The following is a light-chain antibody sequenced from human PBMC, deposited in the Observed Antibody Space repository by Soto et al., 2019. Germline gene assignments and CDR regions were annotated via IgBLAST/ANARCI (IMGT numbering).Light chain of an antibody. CDR2: KAS. CDR3: QQYNSYRRT. CDR1: QSISSW. Sequence: DIQMTQSPSTLSASVGDRVTITCRASQSISSWLAWYQQKPGKAPKLLIYKASSLESGVPSRFSGSGSGTDFTLTISSLQPDDFATYCCQQYNSYRRTFGQGTKVEIK. J-gene: IGKJ1*01. V-gene: IGKV1-5*03.